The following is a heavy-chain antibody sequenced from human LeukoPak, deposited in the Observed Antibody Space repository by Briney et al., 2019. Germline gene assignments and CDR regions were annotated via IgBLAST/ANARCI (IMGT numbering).Heavy chain of an antibody. CDR1: GFTFSSYS. CDR2: ISSSSSYI. D-gene: IGHD5-18*01. CDR3: ARSEDTDMVFSY. J-gene: IGHJ4*02. V-gene: IGHV3-21*01. Sequence: GGSLRLSCAASGFTFSSYSMNWVRQAPGKGLEWVSSISSSSSYIYYADSVKGRFTISRDNAKNSLYLQMNSLRAEDTAVYYCARSEDTDMVFSYWGQGTLVTVSS.